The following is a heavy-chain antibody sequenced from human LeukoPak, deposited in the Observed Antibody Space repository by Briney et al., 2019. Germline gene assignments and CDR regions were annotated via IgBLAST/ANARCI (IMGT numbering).Heavy chain of an antibody. V-gene: IGHV1-69*05. J-gene: IGHJ5*02. CDR1: GGTFCSYA. CDR3: ARDHAGGCSSTSCYTAHPWFDP. Sequence: ASVKVSCKASGGTFCSYAISWVRQAPGQGLEWMGGIIPIFGTANYAQKFQGRVTITTDESTSTAYMELSSLRSEDTAVYYCARDHAGGCSSTSCYTAHPWFDPWGQGTLVTVSS. D-gene: IGHD2-2*02. CDR2: IIPIFGTA.